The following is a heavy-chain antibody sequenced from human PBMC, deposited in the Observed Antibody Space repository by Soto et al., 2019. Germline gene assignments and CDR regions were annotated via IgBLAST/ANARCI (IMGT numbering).Heavy chain of an antibody. CDR1: GFNFSSYG. Sequence: PGGSQRRSYEACGFNFSSYGMSWVRQKTGKGLEWVSAISGSGGSTYYADSVKGRFTISRDNSKNTLYLQMNSLRAEDTAVYYCAKSWSGYWTPFDYWGQGTLVTVSS. CDR3: AKSWSGYWTPFDY. J-gene: IGHJ4*02. CDR2: ISGSGGST. V-gene: IGHV3-23*01. D-gene: IGHD3-3*01.